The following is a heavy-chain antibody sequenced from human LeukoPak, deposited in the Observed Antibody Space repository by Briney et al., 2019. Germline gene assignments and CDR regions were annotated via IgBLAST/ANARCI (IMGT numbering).Heavy chain of an antibody. D-gene: IGHD3-3*01. J-gene: IGHJ4*02. CDR2: IRSKAYGGTT. V-gene: IGHV3-49*03. Sequence: PGGSLRLSCTASGFTFGDYAMSWFRQAPGKGLEWVGFIRSKAYGGTTEYAASVKGRFTISRDDSKSIAYLQMNSLKTEDTAVYYCTRDIYDFWSGYYIPPPLASSGNFDYWGQGTLVTVSS. CDR3: TRDIYDFWSGYYIPPPLASSGNFDY. CDR1: GFTFGDYA.